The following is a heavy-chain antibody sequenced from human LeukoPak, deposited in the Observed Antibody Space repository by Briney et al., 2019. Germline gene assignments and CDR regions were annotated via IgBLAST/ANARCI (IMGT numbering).Heavy chain of an antibody. J-gene: IGHJ4*02. CDR1: GYTFTSYD. V-gene: IGHV1-8*01. CDR3: ARVACSSTSCSHRWYYFDY. CDR2: MNPNSGNT. Sequence: ASVTVSCKASGYTFTSYDINWVRQATGQGLEWMGWMNPNSGNTGYAQKFQGRVTMTRNTSISTAYMELSSLRSEDTAVYYCARVACSSTSCSHRWYYFDYWGQGTLVTVSS. D-gene: IGHD2-2*01.